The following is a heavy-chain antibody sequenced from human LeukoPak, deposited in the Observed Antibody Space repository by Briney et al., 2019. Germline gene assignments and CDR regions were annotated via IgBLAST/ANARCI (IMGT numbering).Heavy chain of an antibody. CDR1: GYVFTSYW. Sequence: GESLKISCKASGYVFTSYWIGWVRQMPGRGLEWMGIIYPGTSDTRYGPSFQGQVTISADKSISTAYLQWSSLKASDTAMYYCARMFMYGDYYYYYYMDVWGKGTTVTVSS. CDR2: IYPGTSDT. J-gene: IGHJ6*03. CDR3: ARMFMYGDYYYYYYMDV. V-gene: IGHV5-51*01. D-gene: IGHD4-17*01.